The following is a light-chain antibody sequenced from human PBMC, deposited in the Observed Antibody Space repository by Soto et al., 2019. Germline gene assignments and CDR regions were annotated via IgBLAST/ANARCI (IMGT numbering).Light chain of an antibody. CDR1: QSVSSN. CDR3: QQYNNCPPIT. V-gene: IGKV3-15*01. J-gene: IGKJ3*01. Sequence: EIVMTQSPATLSVSPGERATLSCRASQSVSSNLAWYQQKPGQAPRLLIYGASTRATGIPARFSGSGSGTEFPLTISSLQSEDFAVYYCQQYNNCPPITFGPGTKVDIK. CDR2: GAS.